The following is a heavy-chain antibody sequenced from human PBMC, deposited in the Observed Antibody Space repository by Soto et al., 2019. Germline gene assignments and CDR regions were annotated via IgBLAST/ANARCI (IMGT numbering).Heavy chain of an antibody. Sequence: KPSETLSLTCTVSGGSISSYYWSWIRQPPGKGLEWIGYIYYSGSTNYNPSLKSRVTISVDTSKNQFSLKLSSVTAADTAVYYCATDNFWSGTNWFDPWGQGTLVTVSS. CDR1: GGSISSYY. V-gene: IGHV4-59*01. J-gene: IGHJ5*02. CDR3: ATDNFWSGTNWFDP. D-gene: IGHD3-3*01. CDR2: IYYSGST.